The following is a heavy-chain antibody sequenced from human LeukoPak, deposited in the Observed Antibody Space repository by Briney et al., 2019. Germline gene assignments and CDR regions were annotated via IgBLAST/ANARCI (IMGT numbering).Heavy chain of an antibody. CDR1: GGSISSSSYY. J-gene: IGHJ5*02. D-gene: IGHD3-10*01. CDR2: INHSGST. CDR3: ARGSVRDITVRANYFDP. V-gene: IGHV4-39*07. Sequence: SETLSLTCTVSGGSISSSSYYWGWIRQPPGKGLEWIGEINHSGSTNYNPSLKSRVTISVDTSKNQISLKLNSVTAADTAVYYCARGSVRDITVRANYFDPWGQGTLVTVSS.